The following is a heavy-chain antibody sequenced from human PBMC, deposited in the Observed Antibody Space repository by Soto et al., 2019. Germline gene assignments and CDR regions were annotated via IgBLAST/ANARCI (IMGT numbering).Heavy chain of an antibody. CDR1: GGSFSGYY. CDR2: INHSGST. Sequence: KASETLSLTCAVYGGSFSGYYWSWIRQPPGKGLEWIGEINHSGSTHYNPSLKSRVTISVDTSKNQFSLKLSSVTAADTAVYYCARDNRVNIAAAGRYYYYYGMDVWGQGTTVTV. CDR3: ARDNRVNIAAAGRYYYYYGMDV. V-gene: IGHV4-34*01. J-gene: IGHJ6*02. D-gene: IGHD6-13*01.